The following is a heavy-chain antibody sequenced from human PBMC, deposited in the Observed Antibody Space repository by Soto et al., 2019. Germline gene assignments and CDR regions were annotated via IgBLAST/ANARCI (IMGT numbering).Heavy chain of an antibody. CDR1: GGTFSSYS. CDR3: AKERSWLELDLSGYYYGMDV. Sequence: GASVKVSCKASGGTFSSYSISWVRQAPGQGLEWMGGIIPIFGTANYAQKFQGRVTITADESTSTAYMELSSLRSEDTAVYYCAKERSWLELDLSGYYYGMDVWGQGTTVTVSS. V-gene: IGHV1-69*13. CDR2: IIPIFGTA. J-gene: IGHJ6*02. D-gene: IGHD1-7*01.